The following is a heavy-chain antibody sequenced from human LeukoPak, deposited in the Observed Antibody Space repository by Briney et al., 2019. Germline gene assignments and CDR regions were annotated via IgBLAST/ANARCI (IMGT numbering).Heavy chain of an antibody. J-gene: IGHJ4*02. CDR3: ARDRDGIYYFDY. V-gene: IGHV4-59*13. D-gene: IGHD3-3*01. CDR2: IYNSGST. CDR1: GGSFSGYY. Sequence: SETLSLTCAVYGGSFSGYYRNWIRQPPGKGLEWIGYIYNSGSTNYNPSLKSRVTISVDTSKNQFSLKLNSVTAADTALYYCARDRDGIYYFDYWGQGTLITVSS.